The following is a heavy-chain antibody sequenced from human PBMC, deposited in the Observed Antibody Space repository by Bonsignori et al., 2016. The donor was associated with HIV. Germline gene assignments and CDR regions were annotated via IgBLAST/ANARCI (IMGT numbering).Heavy chain of an antibody. Sequence: RQAPGKGLEWIGSIYYSGNTYYNPSLKSRVTISVDTSKNQFSLRLSSVTAADTAVYYCARDNGYSGSWYYWGQGTLVTVSS. D-gene: IGHD6-13*01. CDR3: ARDNGYSGSWYY. CDR2: IYYSGNT. V-gene: IGHV4-39*07. J-gene: IGHJ4*02.